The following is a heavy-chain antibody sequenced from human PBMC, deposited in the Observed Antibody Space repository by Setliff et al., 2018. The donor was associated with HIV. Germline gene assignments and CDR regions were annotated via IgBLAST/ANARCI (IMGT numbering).Heavy chain of an antibody. D-gene: IGHD2-2*01. Sequence: ASVKVSCKASGGTFSTYAISWVRQAPGQGLEWMGGIIPIFATANYAQKFQGRVTITADESTSTAYMELSSLGSEDTAVYYCARDYVVPAGINNWFDPWGQGTLVTVSS. V-gene: IGHV1-69*13. CDR1: GGTFSTYA. J-gene: IGHJ5*02. CDR3: ARDYVVPAGINNWFDP. CDR2: IIPIFATA.